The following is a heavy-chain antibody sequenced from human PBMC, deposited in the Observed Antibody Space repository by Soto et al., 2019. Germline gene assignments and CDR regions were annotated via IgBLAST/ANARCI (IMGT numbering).Heavy chain of an antibody. D-gene: IGHD3-10*01. V-gene: IGHV3-11*01. Sequence: PGGSLRLSCAASGFTFSDYYMTWIRQAPGKGPEWVSYISGSGTTIHYADSARGRFTVSRDNAKNSLYLQMNSLRAEDTASYYCASDPYYYASEYWGQGILVTVS. CDR3: ASDPYYYASEY. J-gene: IGHJ4*02. CDR1: GFTFSDYY. CDR2: ISGSGTTI.